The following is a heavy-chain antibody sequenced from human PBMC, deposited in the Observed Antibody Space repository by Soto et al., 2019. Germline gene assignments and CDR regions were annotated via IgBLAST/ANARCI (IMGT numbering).Heavy chain of an antibody. Sequence: QVQLVESGGGVVQPGSSLRLSCAASGFSFKNYAFHWVRQAPGKGLEWVALISHNDEPKIFYAASVQGRFTISRDNFKNTVSLQMNSLSDEDTAVYHCARGVRAETYYNAFDYWGQGTQVTVSS. CDR1: GFSFKNYA. J-gene: IGHJ4*01. CDR2: ISHNDEPKI. D-gene: IGHD3-10*01. CDR3: ARGVRAETYYNAFDY. V-gene: IGHV3-30-3*01.